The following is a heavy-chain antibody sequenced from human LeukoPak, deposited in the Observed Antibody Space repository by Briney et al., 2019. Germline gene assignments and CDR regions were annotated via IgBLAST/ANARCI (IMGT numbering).Heavy chain of an antibody. CDR2: ISSDSSSK. Sequence: GGSLRLSCVASGFTFNTYGIHGARQARGRGLDRVAGISSDSSSKDYADSVKGGFTISRDNSKNTLYLQMNSLRAEDTAVYYCAKAPYCTSTSCHFSGYAQRPLDSWGQGTLVTVSS. V-gene: IGHV3-30*18. CDR3: AKAPYCTSTSCHFSGYAQRPLDS. J-gene: IGHJ4*02. CDR1: GFTFNTYG. D-gene: IGHD2-2*01.